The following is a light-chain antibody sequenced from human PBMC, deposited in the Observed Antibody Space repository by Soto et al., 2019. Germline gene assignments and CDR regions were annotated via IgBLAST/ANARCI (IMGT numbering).Light chain of an antibody. J-gene: IGKJ5*01. CDR3: QQYGNSHPGT. V-gene: IGKV3-20*01. Sequence: ETLLTQSPCTLDFSPGERATLSCRASQSVGNSHVAWYQQRRGLTPRLLIYGASNRATGIPDRFSGSGSGADFTLTISRLEHEDFAVYFCQQYGNSHPGTFGQGTRLEIK. CDR1: QSVGNSH. CDR2: GAS.